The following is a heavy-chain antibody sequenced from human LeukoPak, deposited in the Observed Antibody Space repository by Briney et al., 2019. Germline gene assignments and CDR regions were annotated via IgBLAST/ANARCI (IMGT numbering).Heavy chain of an antibody. J-gene: IGHJ4*02. Sequence: PSETLSLTCSVSGGSISSYCWSWIRQPAGKGLEWIGRIYTSGSTHYNPSLKSRVTMSADTSKNQLSLKLTSLTAADTAVYYCARDRGDSSGYYPDYWGQGTLVTVSS. CDR3: ARDRGDSSGYYPDY. V-gene: IGHV4-4*07. CDR2: IYTSGST. D-gene: IGHD3-22*01. CDR1: GGSISSYC.